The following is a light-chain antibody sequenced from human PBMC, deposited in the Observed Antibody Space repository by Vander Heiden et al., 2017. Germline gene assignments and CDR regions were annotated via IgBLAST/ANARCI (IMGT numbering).Light chain of an antibody. J-gene: IGKJ4*01. CDR1: QSISSY. V-gene: IGKV1-39*01. Sequence: IPITPSPSCLSASVGDRVTITCRGSQSISSYLKWYQQKPGKAPKLLIYAASRLQSGVPSRFSGSGSGTDFTLTISRLQPEDFATYYCQQSDSTPLTFGGGTKVEIK. CDR2: AAS. CDR3: QQSDSTPLT.